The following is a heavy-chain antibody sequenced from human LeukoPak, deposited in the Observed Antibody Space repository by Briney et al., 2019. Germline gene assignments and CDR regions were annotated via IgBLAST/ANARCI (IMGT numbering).Heavy chain of an antibody. Sequence: SETLSLTCTVSGGSISSGGSYWSWIRLHPGKGLEWIGFISYSGSTNHNPSLKSRLNISLDTSKKQFSLNLSSVTAADTAVYYCARATGGVAAADFDPWGQGTLVTVSS. CDR2: ISYSGST. V-gene: IGHV4-31*03. D-gene: IGHD2-2*01. CDR1: GGSISSGGSY. CDR3: ARATGGVAAADFDP. J-gene: IGHJ5*02.